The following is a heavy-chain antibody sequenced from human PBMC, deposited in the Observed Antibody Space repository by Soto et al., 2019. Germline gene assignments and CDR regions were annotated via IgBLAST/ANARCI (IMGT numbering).Heavy chain of an antibody. V-gene: IGHV1-18*01. D-gene: IGHD4-17*01. Sequence: GASVKVSCKASGYTFTSYGISWVRQAPGQGLEWMGWISAYNGNTNYAQKLQGRVTMTADKSTSTAYMELSSLRSEDTAVYYCAIGYGAVDYWGQGTLVTVSS. CDR2: ISAYNGNT. J-gene: IGHJ4*02. CDR1: GYTFTSYG. CDR3: AIGYGAVDY.